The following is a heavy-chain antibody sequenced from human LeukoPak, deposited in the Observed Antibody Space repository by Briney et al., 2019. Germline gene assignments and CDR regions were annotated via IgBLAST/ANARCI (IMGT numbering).Heavy chain of an antibody. J-gene: IGHJ4*02. CDR2: IYYSGST. CDR1: GGSISSYY. CDR3: ARADSGSYWV. V-gene: IGHV4-59*01. D-gene: IGHD1-26*01. Sequence: PSETLSLTCTVSGGSISSYYWTWIRQPPGKGLEWIGYIYYSGSTNYNPSLKSRVTISVDTSKNQFSLKLSSVTAADTAVYYCARADSGSYWVWGQGTLVTVSS.